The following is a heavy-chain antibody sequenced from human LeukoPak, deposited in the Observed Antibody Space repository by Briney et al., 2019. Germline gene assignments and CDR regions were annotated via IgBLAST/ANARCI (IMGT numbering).Heavy chain of an antibody. D-gene: IGHD6-6*01. V-gene: IGHV1-46*01. Sequence: ASVKVSCKASGYTFTSYYMRWVRQAPGQGLEWMGIINPSGGSTSYAQKFQGRVTMTRDTSTSTVYMELSSLRSEDTAVYYCASGAARRGWFDPWGQGTLVTVSS. CDR3: ASGAARRGWFDP. J-gene: IGHJ5*02. CDR2: INPSGGST. CDR1: GYTFTSYY.